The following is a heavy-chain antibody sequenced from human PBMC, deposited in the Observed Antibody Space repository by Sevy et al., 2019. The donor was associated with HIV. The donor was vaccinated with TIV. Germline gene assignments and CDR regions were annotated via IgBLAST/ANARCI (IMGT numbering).Heavy chain of an antibody. CDR2: ISPYNGNT. V-gene: IGHV1-18*01. CDR1: GYTFITYG. J-gene: IGHJ4*02. Sequence: ASVKVSCKASGYTFITYGISWVRQAPGQGLEWMGWISPYNGNTKSVQSLQGRVTMNTDTSTSKAYMERRSLRTDDTAVYYCAGDWVSGDVLSGYYPYFDYWGQGTMVTVSS. CDR3: AGDWVSGDVLSGYYPYFDY. D-gene: IGHD3-22*01.